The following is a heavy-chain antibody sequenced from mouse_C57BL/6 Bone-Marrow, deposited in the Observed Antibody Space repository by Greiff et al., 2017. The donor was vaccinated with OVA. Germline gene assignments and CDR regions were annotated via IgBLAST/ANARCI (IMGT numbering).Heavy chain of an antibody. J-gene: IGHJ2*01. D-gene: IGHD1-2*01. CDR1: GYTFTSYW. CDR2: IDPSDSYT. V-gene: IGHV1-69*01. Sequence: VQLQQPGAELVMPGASVKLSCKASGYTFTSYWMHWVKQRPGQGLEWIGEIDPSDSYTNYNQKFKGKSTLTVDKSSSTAYMQLSSLTSEDSAVYYCAREGAHYYATWDYWGQGTTLTVSS. CDR3: AREGAHYYATWDY.